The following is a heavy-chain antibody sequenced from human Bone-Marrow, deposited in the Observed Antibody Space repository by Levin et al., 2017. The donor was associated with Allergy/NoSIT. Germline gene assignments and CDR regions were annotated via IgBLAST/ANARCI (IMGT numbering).Heavy chain of an antibody. CDR2: INPKSGDA. J-gene: IGHJ4*02. V-gene: IGHV1-2*02. CDR3: ASNWDFDY. CDR1: GYTFTGYS. D-gene: IGHD2-8*01. Sequence: ASVKVSCKASGYTFTGYSVQWVRQAPGQGLEWMGWINPKSGDANSAQKFQGRVSMTGDTSISTAYMELSRLSSDDTAVYYCASNWDFDYWGQGTLVTVSS.